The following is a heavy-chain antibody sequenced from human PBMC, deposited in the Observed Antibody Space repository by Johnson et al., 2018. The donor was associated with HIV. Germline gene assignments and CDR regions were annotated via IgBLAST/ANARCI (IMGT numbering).Heavy chain of an antibody. V-gene: IGHV3-11*04. CDR1: GFTFSDYY. Sequence: QMLLVESGGGLVQPGGSLRLSCAASGFTFSDYYMSWIRQAPGKGLEWVSSIISSGGTIYYADSLKGRFTIPRAHSQNSLYLQMNSLRAEDTAVYYSARAPQAKGYSSSWYWGHGNAFDIWGQGTMVTVSS. CDR2: IISSGGTI. CDR3: ARAPQAKGYSSSWYWGHGNAFDI. D-gene: IGHD6-13*01. J-gene: IGHJ3*02.